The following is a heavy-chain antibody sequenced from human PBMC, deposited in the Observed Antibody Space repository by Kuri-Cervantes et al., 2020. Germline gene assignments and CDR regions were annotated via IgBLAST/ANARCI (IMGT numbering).Heavy chain of an antibody. J-gene: IGHJ6*02. CDR2: IKQDGSEK. D-gene: IGHD1-26*01. CDR3: AKDHGGSYGRWYYYYGMDV. CDR1: GFTFSSYW. V-gene: IGHV3-7*01. Sequence: GGSLRLSCAASGFTFSSYWMSWVRQAPGKGLEWVANIKQDGSEKYYVDSVKGRFTISRDNSKNTLYLQMNSLRAEDTAVYYCAKDHGGSYGRWYYYYGMDVWGQGTTVTVSS.